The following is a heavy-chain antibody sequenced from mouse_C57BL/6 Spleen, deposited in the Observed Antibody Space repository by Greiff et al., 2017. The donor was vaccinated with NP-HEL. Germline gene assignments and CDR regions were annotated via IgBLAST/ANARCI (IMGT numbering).Heavy chain of an antibody. V-gene: IGHV3-6*01. CDR3: ALYYGSFYAMDY. CDR2: ISYDGSN. Sequence: DVQLQESGPGLVKPSQSLSLTCSVTGYSITSGYYWNWIRQFPGNKLEWMGYISYDGSNNYNPSLKNRISITRDTSKNQFFLKLNSVTTEDTATYYCALYYGSFYAMDYWGQGTSVTVSS. D-gene: IGHD1-1*01. CDR1: GYSITSGYY. J-gene: IGHJ4*01.